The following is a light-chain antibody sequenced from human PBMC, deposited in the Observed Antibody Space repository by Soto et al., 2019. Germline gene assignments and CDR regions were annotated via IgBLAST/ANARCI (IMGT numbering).Light chain of an antibody. J-gene: IGKJ5*01. Sequence: EIAMTQSPGTLSVSPGERPTLSCRSSQNIGINVAWYQQKPGQAPSLLIYDSSNRATGVPARFSGSGSGTEFTLTINSLQSEDFAVYHCQQYERWAEITVGQVTRLEIK. V-gene: IGKV3-15*01. CDR1: QNIGIN. CDR3: QQYERWAEIT. CDR2: DSS.